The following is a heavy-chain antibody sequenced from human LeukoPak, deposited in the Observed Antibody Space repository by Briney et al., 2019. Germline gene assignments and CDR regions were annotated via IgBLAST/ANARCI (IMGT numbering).Heavy chain of an antibody. CDR3: ASHSSSWLGERYWFDP. D-gene: IGHD6-13*01. CDR1: GGTFSSYA. V-gene: IGHV1-69*01. CDR2: IIPIFGTA. Sequence: SVKVSCKASGGTFSSYAISWVRQAPGQGLEWMGGIIPIFGTANYAQKFQGGVTITADGSTSTAYMELSSLRSEDTAVYYCASHSSSWLGERYWFDPWGQGTLVTVSS. J-gene: IGHJ5*02.